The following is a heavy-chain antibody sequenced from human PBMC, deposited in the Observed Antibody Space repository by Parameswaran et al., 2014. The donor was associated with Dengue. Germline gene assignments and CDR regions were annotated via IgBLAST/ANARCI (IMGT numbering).Heavy chain of an antibody. CDR3: ARVSSMVRGVISLYYGMDV. V-gene: IGHV4-34*01. CDR2: INHSGST. Sequence: RWIRQPPGKGLEWIGEINHSGSTNYNPSLKSRVTISVDTSKNQFSLKLSSVTAADTAVYYCARVSSMVRGVISLYYGMDVWGQGTTVTVSS. J-gene: IGHJ6*02. D-gene: IGHD3-10*01.